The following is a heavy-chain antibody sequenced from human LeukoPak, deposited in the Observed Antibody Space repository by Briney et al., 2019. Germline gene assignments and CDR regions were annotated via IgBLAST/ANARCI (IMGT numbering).Heavy chain of an antibody. CDR2: IRSKACSGTA. V-gene: IGHV3-49*03. CDR1: GFTFGDYS. J-gene: IGHJ4*02. Sequence: GGSLRLSCSASGFTFGDYSMSWFRQAPGKGLEWVGFIRSKACSGTAEYAASVKGRFTFSRDDSESIAYLQMDSLKAEDTAVYYCSREIRYFDWFQADYWGQGTLVTVSS. D-gene: IGHD3-9*01. CDR3: SREIRYFDWFQADY.